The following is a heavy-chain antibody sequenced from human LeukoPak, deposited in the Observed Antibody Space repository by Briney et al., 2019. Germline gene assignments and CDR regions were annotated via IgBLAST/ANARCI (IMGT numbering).Heavy chain of an antibody. D-gene: IGHD1-26*01. J-gene: IGHJ5*02. CDR2: MQPSSGAT. V-gene: IGHV1-2*02. CDR1: GYTFTAYN. CDR3: ASGRGRSWFDP. Sequence: GAPVKVSCKASGYTFTAYNIHWVRQAPGQGLEWMGWMQPSSGATNYAQKFQGRVTMTGDTSISTAYMELSRLTSDDTAFYYCASGRGRSWFDPWGRGTLVTVSS.